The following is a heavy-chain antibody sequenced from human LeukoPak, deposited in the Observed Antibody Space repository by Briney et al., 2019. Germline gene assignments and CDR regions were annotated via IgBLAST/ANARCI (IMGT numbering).Heavy chain of an antibody. CDR1: GFTFSNYA. V-gene: IGHV3-23*01. J-gene: IGHJ6*03. CDR3: AKDLLAMVGYMDV. Sequence: GGSLRLSCAASGFTFSNYAMSWVRQAPGKGLEWVSLISGNGGVTYYADSVKGRFTLSRENSKNTLYLQMTSLRAEDTAMYYCAKDLLAMVGYMDVWGKGTTVTVSS. D-gene: IGHD5-18*01. CDR2: ISGNGGVT.